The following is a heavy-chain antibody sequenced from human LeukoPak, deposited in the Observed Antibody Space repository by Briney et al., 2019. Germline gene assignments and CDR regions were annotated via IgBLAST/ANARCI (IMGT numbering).Heavy chain of an antibody. CDR1: GFSFSSYE. CDR3: AREGSGTDI. V-gene: IGHV3-48*03. Sequence: GGSLRLSCAASGFSFSSYEMNWVRQAPRTGREWVSYISSSGSTIYYADSVKGRFTISRDNAKNALYLQMNSLRAEDTAVYDCAREGSGTDIWGQGTMVTVSS. J-gene: IGHJ3*02. CDR2: ISSSGSTI. D-gene: IGHD1-26*01.